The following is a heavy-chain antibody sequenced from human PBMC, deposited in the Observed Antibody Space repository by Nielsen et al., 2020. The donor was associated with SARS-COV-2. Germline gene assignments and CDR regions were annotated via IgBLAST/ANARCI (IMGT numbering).Heavy chain of an antibody. D-gene: IGHD2-15*01. Sequence: SETLSLTCTVSGGSISSSSYYWGWIHQPPGKGLEWIGSIYYSGSTYYNPSLKSRVTISVDTSKNQFSLKLSSVTAADTAVYYCASGRYCSGGSCYSTGRYYGMDVWGQGTTVTVSS. J-gene: IGHJ6*02. V-gene: IGHV4-39*07. CDR3: ASGRYCSGGSCYSTGRYYGMDV. CDR2: IYYSGST. CDR1: GGSISSSSYY.